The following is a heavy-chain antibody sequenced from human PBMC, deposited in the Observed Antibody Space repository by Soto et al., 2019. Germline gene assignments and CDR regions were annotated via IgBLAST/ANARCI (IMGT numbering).Heavy chain of an antibody. J-gene: IGHJ4*02. CDR1: GYTFTTYY. CDR3: ASSLQQLVLVY. Sequence: QMQLVQSGAEVKKPGASVKVSCKASGYTFTTYYIHWVRQAPGQGLEWMGIINPSGGTTSYAQEFQGRVTMTSDTSTSTVYMELSSLRSDDTAVYYCASSLQQLVLVYWGQGTLATVSS. V-gene: IGHV1-46*01. CDR2: INPSGGTT. D-gene: IGHD6-13*01.